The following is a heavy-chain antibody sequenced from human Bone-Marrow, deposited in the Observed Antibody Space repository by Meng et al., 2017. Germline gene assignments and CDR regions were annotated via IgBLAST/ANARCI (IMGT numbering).Heavy chain of an antibody. V-gene: IGHV3-48*03. J-gene: IGHJ4*02. CDR1: GFTFSDYE. CDR3: ARLGYCSGGSCYSLDY. Sequence: GEFLKISCAAAGFTFSDYEMNWVRQAPGKGLEWGSYISSSGSTVFYADSVTGRFNISRDNGENSLYLQRSSLRDDDTAVYYCARLGYCSGGSCYSLDYWGQGALVTVSS. D-gene: IGHD2-15*01. CDR2: ISSSGSTV.